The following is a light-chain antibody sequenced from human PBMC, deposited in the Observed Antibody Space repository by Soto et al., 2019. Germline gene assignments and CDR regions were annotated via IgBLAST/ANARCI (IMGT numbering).Light chain of an antibody. Sequence: DIQLTQSPSFLSASVGDRVTITCRASQDITSYLAWYQQKPGQAPNLLIYAASTLQSGVPSRFSGSGSGTEFTLTISSLQPEDFASYYCQQINSYPLTFGGGTKVDIK. CDR1: QDITSY. J-gene: IGKJ4*01. V-gene: IGKV1-9*01. CDR2: AAS. CDR3: QQINSYPLT.